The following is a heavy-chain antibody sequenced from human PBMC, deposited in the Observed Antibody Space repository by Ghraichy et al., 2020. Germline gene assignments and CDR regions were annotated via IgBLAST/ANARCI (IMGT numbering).Heavy chain of an antibody. D-gene: IGHD5-12*01. CDR2: AHSSGSA. CDR1: GGSFTTYY. J-gene: IGHJ4*02. Sequence: SETLSLTCTVSGGSFTTYYWSWIRQPPGKGLQWIGYAHSSGSAYYNRSLKSRVTISVDTSQNQFSLRVTSLTAADTAVYYCARRHGYSGSMDYWGQGTLGSVSS. V-gene: IGHV4-59*01. CDR3: ARRHGYSGSMDY.